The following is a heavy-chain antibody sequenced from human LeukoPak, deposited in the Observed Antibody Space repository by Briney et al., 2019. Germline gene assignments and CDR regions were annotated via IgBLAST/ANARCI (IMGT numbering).Heavy chain of an antibody. V-gene: IGHV3-23*01. D-gene: IGHD1-7*01. CDR3: AKTQNWNYISYYYYYMDV. J-gene: IGHJ6*03. CDR2: ISGKGDET. Sequence: GGSLRLSRATSGFNFWNFVVNWVRQAPGKGLEWVSAISGKGDETYYRDSVEGRFTISKDSGDDTVYLEMNNLTVEDTAVYYCAKTQNWNYISYYYYYMDVWGKGTAVTVSS. CDR1: GFNFWNFV.